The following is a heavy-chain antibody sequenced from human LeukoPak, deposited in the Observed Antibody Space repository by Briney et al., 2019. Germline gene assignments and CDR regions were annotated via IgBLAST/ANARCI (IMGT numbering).Heavy chain of an antibody. J-gene: IGHJ5*02. Sequence: PGGSLRLSCAASGFTFSSYAMSWVRQAPGKGLEWVSAISGSGGSTYYADSVKGRFTISRDNGKNSLYLQMNSLRAEDTVVYYCARGWRTGSSWGQGTLVTVSS. CDR3: ARGWRTGSS. CDR1: GFTFSSYA. CDR2: ISGSGGST. D-gene: IGHD1-26*01. V-gene: IGHV3-23*01.